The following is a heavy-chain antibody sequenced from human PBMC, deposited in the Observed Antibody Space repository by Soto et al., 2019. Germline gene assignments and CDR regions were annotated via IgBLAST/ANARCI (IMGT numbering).Heavy chain of an antibody. CDR3: TTDYPSLYDYCSGGSCYSLHYGMDV. V-gene: IGHV3-15*01. CDR2: IKSKTDGGTT. Sequence: LRLSCAASGFTFSNAWMSWVRQAPGKGLEWVGRIKSKTDGGTTDYAAPVKGRFTISRDDSKNTLYLQMNSLKTEDTAVYYCTTDYPSLYDYCSGGSCYSLHYGMDVWGQGSKVTVS. D-gene: IGHD2-15*01. CDR1: GFTFSNAW. J-gene: IGHJ6*02.